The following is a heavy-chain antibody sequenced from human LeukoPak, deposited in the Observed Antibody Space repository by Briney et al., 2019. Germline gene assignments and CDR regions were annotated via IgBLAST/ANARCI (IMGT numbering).Heavy chain of an antibody. V-gene: IGHV4-4*09. Sequence: SSETLSLTCTASGGSISSYYWSWIRQPPGKGLEWIGYIYTSGSTNNNPSLKSRVTISVDTSKNQFSLKLSSVTAADTAVYYCARTGSVLRWLQFLYWGQGTLVTVSS. D-gene: IGHD5-24*01. J-gene: IGHJ4*02. CDR2: IYTSGST. CDR1: GGSISSYY. CDR3: ARTGSVLRWLQFLY.